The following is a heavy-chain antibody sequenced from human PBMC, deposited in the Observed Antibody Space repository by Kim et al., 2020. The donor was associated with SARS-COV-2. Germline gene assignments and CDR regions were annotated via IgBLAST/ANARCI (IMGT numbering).Heavy chain of an antibody. J-gene: IGHJ6*02. V-gene: IGHV4-39*01. CDR3: ASHYCSSTSWGIPCYYYYGLDV. D-gene: IGHD2-2*01. Sequence: SETLSLTCTVSGGSISSSSYYWGWIRQPPGKGLEWIGSIYYSGSTYYNPSLKSRVTISVDTSKNQFSLKLSSVTAADTAVYYCASHYCSSTSWGIPCYYYYGLDVWGHGTTDTVSS. CDR2: IYYSGST. CDR1: GGSISSSSYY.